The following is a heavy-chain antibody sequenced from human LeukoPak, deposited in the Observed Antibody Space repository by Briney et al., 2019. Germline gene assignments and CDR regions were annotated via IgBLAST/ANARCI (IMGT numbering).Heavy chain of an antibody. CDR3: AKDQFASSWLNWFDP. CDR2: ISSSSS. J-gene: IGHJ5*02. Sequence: GGSLRLSCAASGFTFSSYSMNWVRQAPGKGLEWVSSISSSSSIYADSVKGRFTISRDNAKNSLYLQMNSLRAEDTAVYYCAKDQFASSWLNWFDPWGQGTLVTVSS. D-gene: IGHD6-13*01. V-gene: IGHV3-21*01. CDR1: GFTFSSYS.